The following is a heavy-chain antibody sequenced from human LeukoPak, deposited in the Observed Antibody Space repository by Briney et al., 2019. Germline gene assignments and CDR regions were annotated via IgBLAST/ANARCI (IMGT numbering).Heavy chain of an antibody. CDR2: IIPIFGTA. V-gene: IGHV1-69*13. CDR1: GGTFSRYA. J-gene: IGHJ5*02. D-gene: IGHD3-10*01. Sequence: GASVKVSCKASGGTFSRYAIRWVRQAPGQALEWMGGIIPIFGTANYAQKFQGRVTITADESTGTAYMEVSSLRPGDTAVYYCAGEDWGRFGELSWFDPWGQGTLVTVSS. CDR3: AGEDWGRFGELSWFDP.